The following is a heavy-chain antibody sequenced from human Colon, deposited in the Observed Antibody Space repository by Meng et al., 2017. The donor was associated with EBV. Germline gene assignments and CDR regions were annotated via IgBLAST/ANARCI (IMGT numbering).Heavy chain of an antibody. CDR1: GDSVATGRYY. D-gene: IGHD3-10*01. V-gene: IGHV4-61*01. CDR3: ARVSGRSFDP. J-gene: IGHJ5*02. CDR2: IYYIGGT. Sequence: QGQSQESGPGLVKPSEPLSLPCTVSGDSVATGRYYWSWIRQPPGKGLEWIAYIYYIGGTNYNPSLKSRLTISLDTSKNQFSLSLRSVTAADTAVYYCARVSGRSFDPWGQGTLVTSPQ.